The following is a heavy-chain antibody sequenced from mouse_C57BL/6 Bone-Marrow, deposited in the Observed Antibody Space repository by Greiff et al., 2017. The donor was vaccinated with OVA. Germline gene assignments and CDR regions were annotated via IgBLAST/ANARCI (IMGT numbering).Heavy chain of an antibody. CDR1: GISITTGNYR. Sequence: EVQLQQSGPGLVKPSQTVFLTCTVTGISITTGNYRWSWIRQFPGNKLEWIGYIYYSGTITYNPSLTSRTTITRDTPKNQFFLEMNSLTAEDTATYDGARDRGGYYYFDYWGQGTTLTVSS. CDR2: IYYSGTI. CDR3: ARDRGGYYYFDY. J-gene: IGHJ2*01. D-gene: IGHD3-2*02. V-gene: IGHV3-5*01.